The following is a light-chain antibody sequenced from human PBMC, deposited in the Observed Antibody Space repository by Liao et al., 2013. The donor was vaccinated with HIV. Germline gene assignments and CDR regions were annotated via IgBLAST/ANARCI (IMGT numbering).Light chain of an antibody. CDR1: NIGSKS. V-gene: IGLV3-21*01. Sequence: SYELTQPPSVSVAPGQTARITCGGKNIGSKSVYWYQQKPGQAPVLVIYYDSDRPSGIPERFSGSNSGNTATLTISRVEAGDEADYYCQVWDRSSDHNVFGTGTKVTVL. CDR3: QVWDRSSDHNV. CDR2: YDS. J-gene: IGLJ1*01.